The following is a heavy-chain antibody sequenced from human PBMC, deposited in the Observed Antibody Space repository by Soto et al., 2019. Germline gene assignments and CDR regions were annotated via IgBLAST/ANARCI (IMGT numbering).Heavy chain of an antibody. CDR1: GGSISSYY. CDR3: ARDQCSGGSCLDAFDI. J-gene: IGHJ3*02. V-gene: IGHV4-59*01. Sequence: SETLSLTCTVSGGSISSYYWSWIRQPPGKGLEWIGYIYYSGSTNYNPSLKSRVTISVDTSRNQFSLKLSSVTAADTAVYYCARDQCSGGSCLDAFDIWGQGTMVTVSS. D-gene: IGHD2-15*01. CDR2: IYYSGST.